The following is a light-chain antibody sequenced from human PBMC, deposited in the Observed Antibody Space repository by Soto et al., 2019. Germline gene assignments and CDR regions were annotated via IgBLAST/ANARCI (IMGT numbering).Light chain of an antibody. CDR1: QGISSY. CDR2: AAS. CDR3: QQLNSYPRT. Sequence: IQLTQSPSSLSASVGDRVTITCRASQGISSYLAWYQQKPGKAPKLLIYAASTLQSGVPSRFSGSGSGTDLTLTMSSLQPEDFVTYYCQQLNSYPRTFGQGTKVEIK. V-gene: IGKV1-9*01. J-gene: IGKJ1*01.